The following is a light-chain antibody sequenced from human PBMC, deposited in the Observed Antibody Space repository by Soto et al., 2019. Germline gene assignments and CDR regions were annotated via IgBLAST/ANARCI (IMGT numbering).Light chain of an antibody. CDR1: SSNIGNNY. CDR2: DND. J-gene: IGLJ2*01. CDR3: ATRDRSLSVGV. Sequence: QSVLTQPPSVSAAPGQKVTISCSGSSSNIGNNYVFWYQQLPGTAPKLLIYDNDKRPSGIPDRFSGSKSGTSATLGITGLQTGDEADYYCATRDRSLSVGVFGGGTKLTVL. V-gene: IGLV1-51*01.